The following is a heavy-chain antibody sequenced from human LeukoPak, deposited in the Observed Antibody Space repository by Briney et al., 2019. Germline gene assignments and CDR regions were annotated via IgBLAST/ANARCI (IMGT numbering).Heavy chain of an antibody. CDR2: IIPILDLA. CDR1: GYTFTGCY. J-gene: IGHJ4*02. Sequence: GASVKVSCKASGYTFTGCYMHWVRQAPGQGLEWMGRIIPILDLANYAQKFQGRVTITADKSRRTAYMELSNLTSEDTAVFSCAREGLEDSDTSGVVGGFFDQWGQGTQVTVSS. CDR3: AREGLEDSDTSGVVGGFFDQ. V-gene: IGHV1-69*04. D-gene: IGHD3-22*01.